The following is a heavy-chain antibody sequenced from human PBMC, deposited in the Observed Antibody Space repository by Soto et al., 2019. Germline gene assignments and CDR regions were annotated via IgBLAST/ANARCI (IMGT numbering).Heavy chain of an antibody. J-gene: IGHJ6*02. Sequence: AESLKISCKGSGYSFTSYWISWVRQMPGKGLEWMGRIDPSDAYTNYSPSLHGNVTISADKSISTAYLQWSSLKASDTAMYYCARAYDFWSGYSYYYYGMDVWGQGTTVTVSS. CDR2: IDPSDAYT. D-gene: IGHD3-3*01. CDR3: ARAYDFWSGYSYYYYGMDV. V-gene: IGHV5-10-1*01. CDR1: GYSFTSYW.